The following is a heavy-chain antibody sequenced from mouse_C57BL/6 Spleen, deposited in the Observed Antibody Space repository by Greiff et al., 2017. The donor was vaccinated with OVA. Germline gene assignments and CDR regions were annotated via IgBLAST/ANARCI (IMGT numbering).Heavy chain of an antibody. D-gene: IGHD1-1*01. V-gene: IGHV14-4*01. CDR1: GFNIKDDY. Sequence: VQLQQSGAELVRPGASVKLSCTASGFNIKDDYMHWVKQRPEQGLEWIGWIDPENGDTEYASKFQGKATITADTSSNTAYLQLSSLTSEDTAVDYCTHYYYGSSPAWFAYWGQGTLVTVSA. J-gene: IGHJ3*01. CDR2: IDPENGDT. CDR3: THYYYGSSPAWFAY.